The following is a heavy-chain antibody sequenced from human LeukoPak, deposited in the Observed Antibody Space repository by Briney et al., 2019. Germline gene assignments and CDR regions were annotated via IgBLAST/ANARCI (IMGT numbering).Heavy chain of an antibody. J-gene: IGHJ4*02. D-gene: IGHD5-18*01. V-gene: IGHV1-2*02. CDR1: GYKFTGYY. CDR3: AREIGGILVFDY. Sequence: ASLKLSCKASGYKFTGYYMHWVRQAPGQGLEWMGWINPNSGDSHHAQKFQGRVTMTRDTSISTAYMELSRLRSDDTAVYYCAREIGGILVFDYWGQGTLVTVSS. CDR2: INPNSGDS.